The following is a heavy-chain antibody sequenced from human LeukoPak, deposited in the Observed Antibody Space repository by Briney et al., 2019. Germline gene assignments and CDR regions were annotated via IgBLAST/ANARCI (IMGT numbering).Heavy chain of an antibody. CDR2: INHSGST. J-gene: IGHJ3*02. Sequence: ASETLSLTCAVYGGSFSGYYWSWIRQPPGKGLEWIGEINHSGSTNYNPSLKSRVTISVDTSKNQFSLKLSSVTAADTAVYYCARDPEDYYGSGSGAGGPTDAFDIWGQGTMVTVSS. D-gene: IGHD3-10*01. CDR1: GGSFSGYY. V-gene: IGHV4-34*01. CDR3: ARDPEDYYGSGSGAGGPTDAFDI.